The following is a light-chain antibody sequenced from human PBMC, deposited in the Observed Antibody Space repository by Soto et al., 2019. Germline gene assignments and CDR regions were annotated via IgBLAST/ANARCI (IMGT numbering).Light chain of an antibody. J-gene: IGKJ5*01. CDR3: QQYNSYPIT. CDR2: KAS. Sequence: DIQMTQSPSTLSASVGDRVTITCRASQSISSWLAWYQQKPGQAHKSLIYKASSLESGVPSRFSGSGSGTEFTLTISSLQPDDFATYYCQQYNSYPITFGQGTRLEIK. CDR1: QSISSW. V-gene: IGKV1-5*03.